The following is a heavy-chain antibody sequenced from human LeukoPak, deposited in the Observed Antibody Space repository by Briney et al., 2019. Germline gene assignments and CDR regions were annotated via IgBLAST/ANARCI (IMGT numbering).Heavy chain of an antibody. D-gene: IGHD6-13*01. CDR2: ISSSGSTM. V-gene: IGHV3-11*01. J-gene: IGHJ4*02. CDR3: ARSEAAADSSGFDY. CDR1: GFTFSDYY. Sequence: PGGSLRLSCAASGFTFSDYYMSWIRQAPGKGLEWVSCISSSGSTMYYVDSVKGRFTISRDNAKNSLYLQMNSLRAEDTAVYYCARSEAAADSSGFDYWGQGTLVTVSS.